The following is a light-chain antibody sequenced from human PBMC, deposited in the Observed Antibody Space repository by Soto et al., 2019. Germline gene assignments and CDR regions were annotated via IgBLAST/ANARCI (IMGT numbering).Light chain of an antibody. CDR3: QTWDTGLGV. V-gene: IGLV4-69*02. CDR1: SGHRSYA. CDR2: VNSDGTH. Sequence: QSVLTQSPSASASLGASVKLTCTLSSGHRSYAIAWHQQQPEKGPRYLMKVNSDGTHIKGDGIPDRFSGSSSGAERYLTIFSLQSEDEADYYCQTWDTGLGVFGGGTKVTVL. J-gene: IGLJ3*02.